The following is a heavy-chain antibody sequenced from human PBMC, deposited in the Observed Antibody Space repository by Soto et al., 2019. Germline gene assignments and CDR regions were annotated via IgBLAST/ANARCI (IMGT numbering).Heavy chain of an antibody. J-gene: IGHJ4*02. D-gene: IGHD5-12*01. V-gene: IGHV4-59*01. CDR1: GGSISSSY. Sequence: PSETLSLTCPVSGGSISSSYWSWVRQPPGKGLEWIGYIYYSGTHNYNPSLKSRLTISVDTSKNQFSLKLNSVTAADTAVYYCARVQMATLYFDYWGQGTLVTVS. CDR3: ARVQMATLYFDY. CDR2: IYYSGTH.